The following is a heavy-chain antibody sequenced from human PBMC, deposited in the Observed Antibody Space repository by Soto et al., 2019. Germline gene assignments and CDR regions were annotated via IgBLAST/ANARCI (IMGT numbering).Heavy chain of an antibody. CDR3: ARPPGAETSY. V-gene: IGHV3-7*01. Sequence: EVQLVESGVGLVQPGGSLRLSCVVSGFSLRSYWMRWVRQAPGKGLEWVANIKEDGSEKYYVDSVKGRFTISRDNAKNSMYLQMNSLRDEDTAVYYCARPPGAETSYWGQGTLVTVSS. D-gene: IGHD4-17*01. CDR2: IKEDGSEK. CDR1: GFSLRSYW. J-gene: IGHJ4*02.